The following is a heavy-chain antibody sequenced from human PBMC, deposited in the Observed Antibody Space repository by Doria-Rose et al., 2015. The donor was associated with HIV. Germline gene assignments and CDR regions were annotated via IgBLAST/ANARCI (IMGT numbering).Heavy chain of an antibody. V-gene: IGHV3-21*03. CDR3: ARDHYDSGGYYRD. J-gene: IGHJ4*02. CDR2: ISSSSEYI. CDR1: GFTFSRYS. Sequence: VKPGESLRLSCAASGFTFSRYSMNWVRQAPGKGLEWVSSISSSSEYIYYVDSVQGRFTISRDNAKNSVYLQMNSLRTEDTAVYYCARDHYDSGGYYRDWGQGTLVTVSS. D-gene: IGHD3-22*01.